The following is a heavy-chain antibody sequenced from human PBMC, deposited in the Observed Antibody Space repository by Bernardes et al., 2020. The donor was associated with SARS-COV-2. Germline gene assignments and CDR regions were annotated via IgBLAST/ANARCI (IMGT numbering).Heavy chain of an antibody. D-gene: IGHD2-2*02. CDR3: ARDQGCSSPSCYTGPYYYYGMDC. J-gene: IGHJ6*02. Sequence: ASVKVSCKASGYTFTGYYMHWVRQAPGQGLEWMGWINPNSGGTNYAQKFQGWVTMTRDTSISTAYMELSRLRSDDTAVDYCARDQGCSSPSCYTGPYYYYGMDCWGQGTTCTVSS. CDR2: INPNSGGT. V-gene: IGHV1-2*04. CDR1: GYTFTGYY.